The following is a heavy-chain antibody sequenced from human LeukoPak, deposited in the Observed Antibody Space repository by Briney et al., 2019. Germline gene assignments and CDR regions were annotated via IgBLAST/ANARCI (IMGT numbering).Heavy chain of an antibody. CDR2: INSDGSST. CDR1: GFTFSICW. J-gene: IGHJ4*02. V-gene: IGHV3-74*01. D-gene: IGHD2-15*01. CDR3: AKAGAVVVVAAKFFDY. Sequence: QTLTCATSGFTFSICWMHWVRRATGKGLVWVSRINSDGSSTSYAVSVKGRFTISRDNAKNTLYLQMNRLRAEDTAVYYCAKAGAVVVVAAKFFDYWGQGTLDIVSS.